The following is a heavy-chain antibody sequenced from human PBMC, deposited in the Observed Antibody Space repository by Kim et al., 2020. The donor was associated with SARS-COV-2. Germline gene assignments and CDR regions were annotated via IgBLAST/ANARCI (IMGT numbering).Heavy chain of an antibody. D-gene: IGHD3-9*01. Sequence: GGSLRLSCAASGFTFDDYAMHWVRQAPGKGLEWVSGISWNSGSIGYADSVKGRFTISRDNAKNSLYLQMNSLRAEDTALYYCAKENYDILTGYYSVYWGQGTLVTVSS. J-gene: IGHJ4*02. CDR1: GFTFDDYA. CDR3: AKENYDILTGYYSVY. CDR2: ISWNSGSI. V-gene: IGHV3-9*01.